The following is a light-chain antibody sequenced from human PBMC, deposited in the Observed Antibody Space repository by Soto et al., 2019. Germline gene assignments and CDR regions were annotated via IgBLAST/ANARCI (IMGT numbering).Light chain of an antibody. CDR3: QEYGSSRT. CDR2: GAY. CDR1: QSVTSSY. V-gene: IGKV3-20*01. Sequence: EIVLTQSPGTLSLSPGERAALSCRASQSVTSSYLAWYQQKPGQAPRLLIYGAYIRATGIPDRFSGSGSGTDFTLTISRLEREDFAVYYCQEYGSSRTFGLGTKVEIK. J-gene: IGKJ1*01.